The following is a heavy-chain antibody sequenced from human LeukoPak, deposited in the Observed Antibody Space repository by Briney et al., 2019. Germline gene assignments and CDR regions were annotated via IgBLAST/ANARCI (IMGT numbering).Heavy chain of an antibody. CDR2: ISNIATI. CDR3: AKNGGHPTENYYMTS. CDR1: GFTFRSYA. J-gene: IGHJ6*03. D-gene: IGHD4-17*01. V-gene: IGHV3-23*01. Sequence: GGSLRLSCAASGFTFRSYAMTWVRQAPGKGLEWVSEISNIATINYADSVKGRSTMSRDNSKNTLYLQMNSLRAEDTAVYYCAKNGGHPTENYYMTSGAKGPRSPSR.